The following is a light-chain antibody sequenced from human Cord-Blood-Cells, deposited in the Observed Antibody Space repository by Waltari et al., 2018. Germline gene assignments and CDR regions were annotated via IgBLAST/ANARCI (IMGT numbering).Light chain of an antibody. Sequence: QSALTQPASVPGSAGQSITIPSPGTSSDVGGYHYVSWYQQHPGKAPKLMIYDVSNRPSGVSNRFSGFKSGNTASLTISGLQAEDEADYYCSSYTSSSTLVFGGGTKLPVL. V-gene: IGLV2-14*03. CDR1: SSDVGGYHY. CDR3: SSYTSSSTLV. J-gene: IGLJ3*02. CDR2: DVS.